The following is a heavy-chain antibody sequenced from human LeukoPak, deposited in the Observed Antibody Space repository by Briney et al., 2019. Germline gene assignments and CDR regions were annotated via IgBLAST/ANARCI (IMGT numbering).Heavy chain of an antibody. V-gene: IGHV5-51*01. D-gene: IGHD6-19*01. J-gene: IGHJ4*02. CDR2: IYPDDSDT. CDR3: ARRHTIGWPRAFDF. Sequence: GESLKISFKGTGYIFTKYWIGWVRQQRGKGLEYMGIIYPDDSDTRYSPSFQGQVTISVDKTINTAYLQWSSLKASDTAMYYCARRHTIGWPRAFDFWGQGTLVTVSS. CDR1: GYIFTKYW.